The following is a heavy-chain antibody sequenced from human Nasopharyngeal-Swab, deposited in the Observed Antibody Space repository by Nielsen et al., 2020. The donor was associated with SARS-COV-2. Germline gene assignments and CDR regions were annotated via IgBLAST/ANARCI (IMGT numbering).Heavy chain of an antibody. D-gene: IGHD6-13*01. CDR2: IYRGGNT. CDR1: GFIVSDNY. Sequence: GESLKISCAASGFIVSDNYMSWVRQAPGKGLEWVSVIYRGGNTYYADSVKGRFAISRDNSRNTLYLQMNSLRGEDTAVYYCAGRQASSWSLDYWGQGTLVTVSS. CDR3: AGRQASSWSLDY. J-gene: IGHJ4*02. V-gene: IGHV3-53*01.